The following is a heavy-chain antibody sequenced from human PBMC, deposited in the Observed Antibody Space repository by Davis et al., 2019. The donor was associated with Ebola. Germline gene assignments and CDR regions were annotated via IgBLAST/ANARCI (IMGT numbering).Heavy chain of an antibody. CDR2: ISHSGST. D-gene: IGHD4-23*01. J-gene: IGHJ4*02. V-gene: IGHV4-34*01. CDR3: ARAPGRLGGNSARFDY. Sequence: MPSETLSLTCAVYGGSFSGCYWSWIRQPPGKGLEWIGEISHSGSTNYNPSLKSRVTMSVDTSKNQISLKLSSVTAAGTAVYYCARAPGRLGGNSARFDYWGPGTLVTVSS. CDR1: GGSFSGCY.